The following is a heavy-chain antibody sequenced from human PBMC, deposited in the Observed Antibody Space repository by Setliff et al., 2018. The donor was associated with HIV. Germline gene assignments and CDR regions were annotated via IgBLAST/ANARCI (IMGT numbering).Heavy chain of an antibody. Sequence: ASVKVSCKASGYTFTSYYMHWVRQAPGKGLEWMGIIYPSGGSTSYAHKFQGRVTMTRDTTTSTVYMQLSSLRSEDTAVYYCATSSVXMTAGGDLDYWGQGTLVTVSS. J-gene: IGHJ4*02. V-gene: IGHV1-46*01. CDR1: GYTFTSYY. D-gene: IGHD2-21*02. CDR3: ATSSVXMTAGGDLDY. CDR2: IYPSGGST.